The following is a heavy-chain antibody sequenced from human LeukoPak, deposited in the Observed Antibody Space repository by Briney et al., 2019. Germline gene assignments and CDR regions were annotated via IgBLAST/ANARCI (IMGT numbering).Heavy chain of an antibody. J-gene: IGHJ4*02. CDR2: SNPGGPT. CDR3: VKGLGFILDY. CDR1: GFAVSDNF. Sequence: GGSLRLSCVASGFAVSDNFMAWVRQAPGKGLDWVSISNPGGPTHYAESVRGRFTISRDNSKNTVYLQMNSLRAEDTAVYYCVKGLGFILDYWGQGTLVTVSS. D-gene: IGHD7-27*01. V-gene: IGHV3-53*01.